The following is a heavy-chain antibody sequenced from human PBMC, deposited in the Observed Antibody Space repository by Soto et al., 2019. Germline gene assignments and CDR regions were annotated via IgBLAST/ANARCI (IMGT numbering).Heavy chain of an antibody. V-gene: IGHV5-51*01. CDR3: AASIFYYGMDV. Sequence: PGESLKISCQSSGYTFSNFWIGWVRQLPGKGLEWMGIIYPGDSDTKYNPSFQGQVTISADKSITTTYLQWSSLKASDTAIYYCAASIFYYGMDVWGQGTTVTVSS. J-gene: IGHJ6*02. CDR1: GYTFSNFW. CDR2: IYPGDSDT.